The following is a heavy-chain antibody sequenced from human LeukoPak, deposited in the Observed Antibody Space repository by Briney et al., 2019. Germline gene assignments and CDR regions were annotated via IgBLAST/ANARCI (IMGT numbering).Heavy chain of an antibody. CDR3: ARGEPVYSNSPGFDP. V-gene: IGHV4-34*01. CDR1: GGSFSGYY. Sequence: PSETLSLTCAVYGGSFSGYYWSWIRQPPGKGLEWIGEINHGGSTNYNPSLKSRVTISVDTSKNQSSLKLSSVTAADTAVYYCARGEPVYSNSPGFDPWGQGTLVTVSS. CDR2: INHGGST. J-gene: IGHJ5*02. D-gene: IGHD4-11*01.